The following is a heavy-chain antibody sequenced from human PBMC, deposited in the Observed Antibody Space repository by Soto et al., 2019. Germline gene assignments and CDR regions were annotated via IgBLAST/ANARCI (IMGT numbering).Heavy chain of an antibody. CDR1: GFTFSSFG. V-gene: IGHV3-33*01. CDR3: ARDASYYSLWSGYYPSRNGMDV. Sequence: QVQVVESGGGVVQPGRSLRLSCAASGFTFSSFGMHWVRQAPGKGLEWVSLIWYDGSKKSYGDSVKGRFTISRDNSRNKVYLKINSMRADDTAVYYCARDASYYSLWSGYYPSRNGMDVWGQGTAVTVSS. D-gene: IGHD3-3*01. CDR2: IWYDGSKK. J-gene: IGHJ6*02.